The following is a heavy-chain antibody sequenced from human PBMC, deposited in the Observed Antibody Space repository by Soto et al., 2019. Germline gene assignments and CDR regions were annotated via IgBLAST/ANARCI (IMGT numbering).Heavy chain of an antibody. J-gene: IGHJ4*02. CDR1: GYAFPHYV. Sequence: APVKVSCKTSGYAFPHYVINWVRQAPGHGLEWMGFSTHTGNTNYAQNFQGRVVLTTDTSTSTAYMEVTSLRSDDTAVDYCARSGQHILAYRGQGAPVT. D-gene: IGHD1-26*01. CDR2: STHTGNT. CDR3: ARSGQHILAY. V-gene: IGHV1-18*01.